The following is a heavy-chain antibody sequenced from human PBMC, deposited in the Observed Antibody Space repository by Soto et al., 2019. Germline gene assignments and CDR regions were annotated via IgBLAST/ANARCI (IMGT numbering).Heavy chain of an antibody. V-gene: IGHV3-7*04. D-gene: IGHD6-6*01. CDR3: ARDVAYNRPDY. J-gene: IGHJ4*02. CDR1: GFSFSSFW. CDR2: IKEDGTMT. Sequence: VQLVESGGGLVQPGESLRLSCATSGFSFSSFWMAWVRQAPGKGLEWLANIKEDGTMTYYLESVKGRFTISRDNAKNSLFLQIDSLTADDTAVYYCARDVAYNRPDYWGLGTLVIVSS.